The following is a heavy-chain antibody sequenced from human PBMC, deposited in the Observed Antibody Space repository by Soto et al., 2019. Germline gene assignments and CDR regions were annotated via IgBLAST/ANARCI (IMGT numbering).Heavy chain of an antibody. CDR1: GYTLTELS. D-gene: IGHD3-9*01. CDR3: ATSVLRYFDWLPEI. V-gene: IGHV1-24*01. J-gene: IGHJ4*02. CDR2: FDPEDGET. Sequence: ASVKVSCKVSGYTLTELSMHWVRQAPGKGLEWMGGFDPEDGETIYAQKFQGRVTMTEDTSTDTAYMGLSSLRSEDTAVYYCATSVLRYFDWLPEIWGQGTLVTVSS.